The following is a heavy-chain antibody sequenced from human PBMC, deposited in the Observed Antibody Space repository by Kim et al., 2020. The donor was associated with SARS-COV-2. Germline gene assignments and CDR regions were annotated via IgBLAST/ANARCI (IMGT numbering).Heavy chain of an antibody. CDR2: ISYDGSNK. J-gene: IGHJ6*02. CDR3: AKSYDILTGDYGMDV. V-gene: IGHV3-30*18. CDR1: GFTFSSYG. Sequence: GGSLRLSCAASGFTFSSYGMHWVRQAPGKGLEWVAVISYDGSNKYYADSVKGRFTISRDNSKNTLYLQMNSLRAEDTAVYYCAKSYDILTGDYGMDVWGQGTTVTVSS. D-gene: IGHD3-9*01.